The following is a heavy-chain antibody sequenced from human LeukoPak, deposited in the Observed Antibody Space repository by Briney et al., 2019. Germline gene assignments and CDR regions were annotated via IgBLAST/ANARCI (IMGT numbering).Heavy chain of an antibody. V-gene: IGHV4-39*01. CDR3: ASQLYDSSGYLDY. J-gene: IGHJ4*02. Sequence: SETLSLTCTVSGGSISSSSYSWGWIRQPPGKGLEWIGSIYYSGSTYYNPSLESRVTISVDTSKNQFSLKLSSVTAAGTAVYYCASQLYDSSGYLDYWGQGTLVTVSS. D-gene: IGHD3-22*01. CDR2: IYYSGST. CDR1: GGSISSSSYS.